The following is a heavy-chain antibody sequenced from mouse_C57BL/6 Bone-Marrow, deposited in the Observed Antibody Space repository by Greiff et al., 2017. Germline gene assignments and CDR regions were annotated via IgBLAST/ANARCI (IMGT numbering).Heavy chain of an antibody. J-gene: IGHJ2*01. CDR1: GYTFTDYY. V-gene: IGHV1-76*01. D-gene: IGHD2-1*01. CDR3: AKVDGNYAFDY. CDR2: IYPGSGNT. Sequence: VQLQQSGAELVRPGASVKLSCKASGYTFTDYYINWVKQRPGQGLEWIARIYPGSGNTYYNEKFKGKATLTAEKSSSTAYMQLSSLTSEDSAVYFCAKVDGNYAFDYWGRGTTLTVSS.